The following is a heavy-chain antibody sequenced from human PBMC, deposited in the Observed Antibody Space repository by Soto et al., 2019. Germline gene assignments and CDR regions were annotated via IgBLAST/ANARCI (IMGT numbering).Heavy chain of an antibody. J-gene: IGHJ5*02. Sequence: TLSLTCTVSGGSISSYYWSWIRQPAGKGLEWIGRIYTSGSTNYNPSLKSRVTMSVDTSKNQFSLKLSSVTAADTAVYYCARENIGSGYDFWSGYTPSGHWFDPWGQGTLVTVSS. CDR2: IYTSGST. V-gene: IGHV4-4*07. D-gene: IGHD3-3*01. CDR3: ARENIGSGYDFWSGYTPSGHWFDP. CDR1: GGSISSYY.